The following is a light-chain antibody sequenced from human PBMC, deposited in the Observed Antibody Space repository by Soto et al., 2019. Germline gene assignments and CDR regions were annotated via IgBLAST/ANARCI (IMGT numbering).Light chain of an antibody. J-gene: IGKJ2*01. CDR3: QQIYITPYT. CDR1: QSINRY. CDR2: TSS. Sequence: DIQMTQSPSSLSVSVGDRVTITCRASQSINRYLNWYQQKPGKAPKLLIYTSSNLQSGVPSRFSGSGSGTDFTLTISSLQPEDFATYFCQQIYITPYTFGQGTKLE. V-gene: IGKV1-39*01.